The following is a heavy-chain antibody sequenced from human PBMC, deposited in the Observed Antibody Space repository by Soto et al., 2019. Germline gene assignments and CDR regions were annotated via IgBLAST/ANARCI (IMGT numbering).Heavy chain of an antibody. CDR2: ISGSGGRT. J-gene: IGHJ6*02. Sequence: GGSLRLSCEGTGFEGTGFSFSDYYMTWIRQAPGKGLEWVSAISGSGGRTYYADSVKGRCTISRDNSKNTLYLQMNSLRAEDTAVYYCAYDFWSGYYSRSMDVWGQGTTVTVSS. D-gene: IGHD3-3*01. CDR3: AYDFWSGYYSRSMDV. CDR1: GFEGTGFSFSDYY. V-gene: IGHV3-23*01.